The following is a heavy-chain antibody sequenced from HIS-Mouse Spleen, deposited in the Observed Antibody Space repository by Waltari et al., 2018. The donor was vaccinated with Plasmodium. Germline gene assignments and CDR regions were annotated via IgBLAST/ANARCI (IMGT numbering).Heavy chain of an antibody. D-gene: IGHD7-27*01. CDR1: GGSFSGYY. CDR2: INHSGST. V-gene: IGHV4-34*01. J-gene: IGHJ3*02. Sequence: QVPLQQWGAGLLKPSETLSLTCAVYGGSFSGYYWSWIRQPPGKGLEWIGEINHSGSTNYNPSLKSRVTISVDTSKNQFSLKLSSVTAADTAVYYCARGQLGIDAFDIWGQGTMVTVSS. CDR3: ARGQLGIDAFDI.